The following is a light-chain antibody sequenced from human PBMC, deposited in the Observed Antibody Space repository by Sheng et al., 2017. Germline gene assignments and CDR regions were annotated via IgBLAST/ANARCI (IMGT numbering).Light chain of an antibody. Sequence: EIVMTQSPATLSVSPGERATLSCRASQSISNNLAWYQQKPGQAPRLLIYGASSRATGIPDRFSGSGSGTDFTLTISRLEPEDFAVYHCQQYGNSPWTFGQGTKVEIK. CDR3: QQYGNSPWT. CDR1: QSISNN. V-gene: IGKV3-20*01. CDR2: GAS. J-gene: IGKJ1*01.